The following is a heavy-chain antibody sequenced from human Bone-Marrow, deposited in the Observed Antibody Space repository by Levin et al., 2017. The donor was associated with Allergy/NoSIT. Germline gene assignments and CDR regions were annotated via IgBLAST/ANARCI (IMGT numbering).Heavy chain of an antibody. D-gene: IGHD1-1*01. V-gene: IGHV3-23*01. CDR1: GFTFNKYG. CDR2: IGGSGVDS. Sequence: GESLKISCTASGFTFNKYGLTWVRQAPGKGLEWVASIGGSGVDSNYADSVRGRFTITRDMNMIFLQMNSLRVEDTAIYYCAKDHMWDRYNLDMDVWGQGTCVSVSS. CDR3: AKDHMWDRYNLDMDV. J-gene: IGHJ6*02.